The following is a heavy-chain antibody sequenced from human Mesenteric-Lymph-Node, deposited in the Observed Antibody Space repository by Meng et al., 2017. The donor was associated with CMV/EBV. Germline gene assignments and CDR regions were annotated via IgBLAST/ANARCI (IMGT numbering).Heavy chain of an antibody. J-gene: IGHJ6*02. Sequence: GESLKFSCAASGFTFSNYAMQWVRQTPGKGLEWLAVLSYDGTSTYYADSVKGRFTISRDNSKNTLFLQMNSLRAEDTAVYYCARNMIVAPAQYYYYYYGLDVWGQGTTVTVSS. D-gene: IGHD3-22*01. V-gene: IGHV3-30*04. CDR2: LSYDGTST. CDR1: GFTFSNYA. CDR3: ARNMIVAPAQYYYYYYGLDV.